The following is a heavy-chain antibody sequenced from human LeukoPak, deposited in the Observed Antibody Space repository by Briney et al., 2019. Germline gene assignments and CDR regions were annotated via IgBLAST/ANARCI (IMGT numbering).Heavy chain of an antibody. V-gene: IGHV3-33*08. Sequence: GGSLRLSCAAYGFSFSTYGMHWVRQAAGKGLESVAVIWYDGSHQYYADSVKGRFTISRDMSNNTLYLQMNNLRVDGTALYYCARDLGLRYGSGTYRFDPWGQGTQVIVSS. J-gene: IGHJ5*02. D-gene: IGHD3-10*01. CDR3: ARDLGLRYGSGTYRFDP. CDR2: IWYDGSHQ. CDR1: GFSFSTYG.